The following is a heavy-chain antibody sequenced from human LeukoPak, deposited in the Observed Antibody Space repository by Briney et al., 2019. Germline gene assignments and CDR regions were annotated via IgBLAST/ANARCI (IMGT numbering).Heavy chain of an antibody. J-gene: IGHJ4*02. CDR1: GFTFNSYG. Sequence: GGSLRLSCAASGFTFNSYGMHWVRQAPGKGLDWVAFTSYDGSNKYYADSVKGRFTISRDNSMNTLYLQMNSLRAEDTAVYYCARDAGYGYDRFDYWGQGTQVTVSS. V-gene: IGHV3-30*03. CDR3: ARDAGYGYDRFDY. D-gene: IGHD5-18*01. CDR2: TSYDGSNK.